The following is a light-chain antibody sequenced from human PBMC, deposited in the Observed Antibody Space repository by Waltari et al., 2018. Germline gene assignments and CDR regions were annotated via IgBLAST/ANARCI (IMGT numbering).Light chain of an antibody. CDR1: QTISIY. J-gene: IGKJ2*01. CDR3: QQYSSYNT. CDR2: ATS. Sequence: DIQMTQSPSSLSASVGDRVTITCRASQTISIYLNWYQQKPGKAPTLLIYATSSLQSGVPSRFSGSGSETDFTLTISSLQPEDFATYYCQQYSSYNTFGQGTKLEI. V-gene: IGKV1-39*01.